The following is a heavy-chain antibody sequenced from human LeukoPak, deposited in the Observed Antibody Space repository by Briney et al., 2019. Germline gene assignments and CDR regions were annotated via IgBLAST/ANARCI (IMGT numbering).Heavy chain of an antibody. D-gene: IGHD5-18*01. CDR2: MYYSGGT. CDR1: GGSFSGYY. V-gene: IGHV4-34*01. CDR3: ARLRVRGYGYGPWEGPTWLDY. J-gene: IGHJ4*02. Sequence: PSETLSLTCAVYGGSFSGYYWGWIRQPPGKGLEWIGNMYYSGGTYYNPSLKSRVTISVDTSKNHFSLKLSSVTAADTAVYYCARLRVRGYGYGPWEGPTWLDYWGQGTLVTVSS.